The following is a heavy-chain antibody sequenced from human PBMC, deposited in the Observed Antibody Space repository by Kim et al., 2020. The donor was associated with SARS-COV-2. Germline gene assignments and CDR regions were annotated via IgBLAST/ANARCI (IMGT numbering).Heavy chain of an antibody. CDR2: ISGSGGST. J-gene: IGHJ4*02. CDR3: AKDAPAYYYDNRDYFDY. CDR1: GFTFSSYA. V-gene: IGHV3-23*01. D-gene: IGHD3-22*01. Sequence: GGSLRLSCAASGFTFSSYAMTWVRQAPGKGLEWVSLISGSGGSTYYADSVKGRFTISRDNSKNTLYLQMNSLRAEDTAVYFCAKDAPAYYYDNRDYFDYWGQGTLVTVSS.